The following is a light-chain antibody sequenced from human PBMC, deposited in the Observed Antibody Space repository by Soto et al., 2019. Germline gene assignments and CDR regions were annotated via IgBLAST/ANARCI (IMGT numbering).Light chain of an antibody. CDR1: QGISNY. V-gene: IGKV1-27*01. CDR2: AAS. Sequence: DIQMTQSPSSLSASVGDRVTITCRASQGISNYLAWYQQKPGKVPKLLIYAASTLQSGVPSRFSGSGSGTDFALTISSLQPEDVATYYCKKYNSALFTFGPGTKVDIK. CDR3: KKYNSALFT. J-gene: IGKJ3*01.